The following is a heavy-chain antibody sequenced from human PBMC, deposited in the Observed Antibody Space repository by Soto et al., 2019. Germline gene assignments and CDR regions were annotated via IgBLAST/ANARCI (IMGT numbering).Heavy chain of an antibody. J-gene: IGHJ3*02. D-gene: IGHD5-12*01. CDR1: GFTCSDYY. V-gene: IGHV3-11*01. Sequence: QVQLVESGGGLVKPGVSLRLSCAASGFTCSDYYMSWIRQAPGKGLVWFSYISSSGSTIYYAHSVKSRFNISRDNAKTSLYLQMNSLRDEGKAVYFCAREFSGYDYDADAFNICGQGTMVIVSS. CDR3: AREFSGYDYDADAFNI. CDR2: ISSSGSTI.